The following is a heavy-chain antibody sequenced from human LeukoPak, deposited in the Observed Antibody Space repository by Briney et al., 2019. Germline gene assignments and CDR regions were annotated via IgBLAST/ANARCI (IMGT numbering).Heavy chain of an antibody. CDR2: ISGSGGST. Sequence: PGGSLRLSCAASGFTFSSYAMSWVRQAPGKGLEWVSAISGSGGSTYYADSVKGRFTISRDNSKNTLYLQMNSLRAEDTAVYYCANDKGTNWGLMVYADEYFQHWGQGTLVTVSS. D-gene: IGHD2-8*01. CDR3: ANDKGTNWGLMVYADEYFQH. J-gene: IGHJ1*01. V-gene: IGHV3-23*01. CDR1: GFTFSSYA.